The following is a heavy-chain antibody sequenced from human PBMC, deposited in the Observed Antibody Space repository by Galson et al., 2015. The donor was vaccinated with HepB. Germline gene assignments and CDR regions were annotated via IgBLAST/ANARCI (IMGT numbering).Heavy chain of an antibody. D-gene: IGHD6-19*01. J-gene: IGHJ6*02. Sequence: SLRLSCAASGFTFSSYGMHWVRQAPGKGLEWVAVISYDESNKYYADSVKGRFTISRDNSKNTLYLQMNSLRAEDTAVYYCAKRRGGIAVAGGGMDVWGQGTTVTVSS. CDR3: AKRRGGIAVAGGGMDV. CDR1: GFTFSSYG. CDR2: ISYDESNK. V-gene: IGHV3-30*18.